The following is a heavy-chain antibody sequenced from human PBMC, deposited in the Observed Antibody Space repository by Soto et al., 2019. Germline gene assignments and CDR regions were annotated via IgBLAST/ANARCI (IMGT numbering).Heavy chain of an antibody. V-gene: IGHV4-59*01. Sequence: SETLSLTCTVSGGSISNYYWSWIRQPPGKGLEWIGYIYYSGSTNYNPSLKSRVTISVDTSKNRFSLKLSSVTAADTAVYYCARDRGSYWGDAFDVWGQGTMVTV. CDR1: GGSISNYY. J-gene: IGHJ3*01. CDR3: ARDRGSYWGDAFDV. D-gene: IGHD1-26*01. CDR2: IYYSGST.